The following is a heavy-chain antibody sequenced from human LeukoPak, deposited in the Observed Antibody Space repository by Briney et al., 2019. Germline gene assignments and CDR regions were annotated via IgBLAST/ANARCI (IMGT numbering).Heavy chain of an antibody. Sequence: GRSLRLSCAASGFTFSSYEMNWVRHAPGKGLEWVSYISSSGSTIYYADSVKGRFTISRDNAKNSLDLQMNSLRAEDTAVYYCARGRSLIAAAGRWGDYWGQGTLVTVSS. V-gene: IGHV3-48*03. CDR2: ISSSGSTI. CDR1: GFTFSSYE. J-gene: IGHJ4*02. CDR3: ARGRSLIAAAGRWGDY. D-gene: IGHD6-13*01.